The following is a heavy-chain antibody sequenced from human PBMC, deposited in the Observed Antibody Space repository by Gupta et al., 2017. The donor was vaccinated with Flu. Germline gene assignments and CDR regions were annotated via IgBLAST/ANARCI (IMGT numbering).Heavy chain of an antibody. CDR1: GFIFNNYG. J-gene: IGHJ4*02. Sequence: QVQLVESGGGVVQPGGSLRLSCAASGFIFNNYGMHWVRQAPGKGLEWVTIISDDGSTKFYADSVKGRFTISRDNSKNTVFLQMNSLTTEDTALYFCGKDLSREWLGLSHWGPGTLVTVSS. CDR2: ISDDGSTK. D-gene: IGHD5-12*01. CDR3: GKDLSREWLGLSH. V-gene: IGHV3-30*18.